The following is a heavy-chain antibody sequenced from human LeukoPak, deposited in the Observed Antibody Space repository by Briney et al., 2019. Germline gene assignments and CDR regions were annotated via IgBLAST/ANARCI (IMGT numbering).Heavy chain of an antibody. CDR2: ISGSGGST. CDR1: GFTFSSYA. Sequence: PGGSLRLSCAASGFTFSSYAMSWGRQAPGEGLEWVSAISGSGGSTYYADSVKGRFTISRDNSKNTLYLQMNSLRAEDTAVYYCAKEGDYGDHYHFDYWGQGTLVTVSS. D-gene: IGHD4-17*01. V-gene: IGHV3-23*01. CDR3: AKEGDYGDHYHFDY. J-gene: IGHJ4*02.